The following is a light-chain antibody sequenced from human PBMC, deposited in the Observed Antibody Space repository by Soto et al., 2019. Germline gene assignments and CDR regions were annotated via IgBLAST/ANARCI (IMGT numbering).Light chain of an antibody. J-gene: IGKJ5*01. CDR1: QSVSNY. V-gene: IGKV3-20*01. CDR2: GAS. Sequence: EVVLTQSPATLSLSPGERVTLSCRASQSVSNYLGWYQQKPGQAPRLLIYGASTRAAGIPDRFSGSGSGTDFTLTITRLEPEDSAVYFCQQYTGPPTTCGQGTRLEIK. CDR3: QQYTGPPTT.